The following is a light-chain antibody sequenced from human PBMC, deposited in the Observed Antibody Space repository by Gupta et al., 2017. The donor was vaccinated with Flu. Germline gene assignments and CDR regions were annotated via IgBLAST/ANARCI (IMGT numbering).Light chain of an antibody. CDR1: QSVLFSSNNKNY. Sequence: DIFITQSPHSLSVSLSERAAINCKSSQSVLFSSNNKNYLSWYQQKPGQPPKLLIYWASTRGSGVPERFSGRGSGTEFTLTISSLQPEDVAVYYCQQYDITPFSFGHGTKVEIK. CDR3: QQYDITPFS. CDR2: WAS. J-gene: IGKJ3*01. V-gene: IGKV4-1*01.